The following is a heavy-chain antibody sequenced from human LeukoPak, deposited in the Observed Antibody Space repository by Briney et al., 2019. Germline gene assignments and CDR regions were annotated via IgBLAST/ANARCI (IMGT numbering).Heavy chain of an antibody. J-gene: IGHJ4*02. CDR2: VYDSGSA. D-gene: IGHD2-2*01. Sequence: WVRQTPGKGLEWIGSVYDSGSAYHNPSITSRVTISVDVSKNQFSLNLRSVTAADTAVYYCARQGRGCSSSSCYSDWGQGTMVTVSS. CDR3: ARQGRGCSSSSCYSD. V-gene: IGHV4-39*01.